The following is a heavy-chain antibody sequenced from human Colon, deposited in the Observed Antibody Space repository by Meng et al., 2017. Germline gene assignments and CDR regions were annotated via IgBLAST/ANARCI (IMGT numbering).Heavy chain of an antibody. D-gene: IGHD2-2*01. Sequence: QVQLQELGPGGVKPSQTLFLNRTIAGGSINSADYYWNWIRQPPGKGLEWLGYVHSSRNTYYTPSLKSRLTMSLDTSKNQFSLRLTSVTAAGTAVYYCARNPVIPDARTFDFWGQGALVTVSS. CDR1: GGSINSADYY. CDR3: ARNPVIPDARTFDF. J-gene: IGHJ4*02. V-gene: IGHV4-30-4*01. CDR2: VHSSRNT.